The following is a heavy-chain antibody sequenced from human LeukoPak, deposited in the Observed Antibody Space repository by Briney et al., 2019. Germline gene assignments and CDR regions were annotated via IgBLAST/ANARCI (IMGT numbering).Heavy chain of an antibody. D-gene: IGHD4-23*01. V-gene: IGHV4-39*07. CDR3: ARERGNPNEDYYYYYYMDV. CDR1: GASISSGSNY. CDR2: IYSSGST. Sequence: SETLSLTCSVSGASISSGSNYWGWIRQPPGKTLEWIGSIYSSGSTYYNSSLQSRVIIIIDTPKNHFSLTLSSVTAADTAVYYCARERGNPNEDYYYYYYMDVWGKGTTVTVSS. J-gene: IGHJ6*03.